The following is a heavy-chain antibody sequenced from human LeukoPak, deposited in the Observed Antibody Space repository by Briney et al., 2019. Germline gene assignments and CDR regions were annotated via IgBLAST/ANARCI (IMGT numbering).Heavy chain of an antibody. D-gene: IGHD6-13*01. CDR3: AREGQQPNYYYYMDV. CDR2: IYTSGST. V-gene: IGHV4-4*07. J-gene: IGHJ6*03. CDR1: GGSISSYY. Sequence: SETLSLTCTVSGGSISSYYWSWIRQPPGKGLEWIGRIYTSGSTNYNPSLKSRVTMSVDTSKNQFSLKLSSVTAADTAVYYCAREGQQPNYYYYMDVWGKGTTVTVSS.